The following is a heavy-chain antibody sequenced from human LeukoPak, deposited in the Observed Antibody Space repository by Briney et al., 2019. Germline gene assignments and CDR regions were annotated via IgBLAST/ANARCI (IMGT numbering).Heavy chain of an antibody. CDR3: ARLQYYYGSGSYGTRHWYFYL. J-gene: IGHJ2*01. Sequence: SETLSLTCAVYGGSFSGYSWSCIRQPPGKGLEWIGEINHSGSTNYNPSLKSRVTISVDTSKNQFSLKLSSVTAADTAVYYCARLQYYYGSGSYGTRHWYFYLWGRGTLVTVSS. V-gene: IGHV4-34*01. D-gene: IGHD3-10*01. CDR2: INHSGST. CDR1: GGSFSGYS.